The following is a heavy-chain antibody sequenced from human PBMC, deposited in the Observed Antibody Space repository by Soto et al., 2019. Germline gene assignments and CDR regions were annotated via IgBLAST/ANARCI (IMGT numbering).Heavy chain of an antibody. CDR3: ARDLSYYYDSSGFFDY. D-gene: IGHD3-22*01. Sequence: QVQLVESGGGVVQPGRSLRLSCAASGFTFSSYAMHWVRQAPGKGLEWVAVISYDGSNKYYADSVKGRFTISRDNSKNTLYLQMNSLRAEDTAVYYCARDLSYYYDSSGFFDYWGQGTLVTVSS. CDR1: GFTFSSYA. V-gene: IGHV3-30-3*01. CDR2: ISYDGSNK. J-gene: IGHJ4*02.